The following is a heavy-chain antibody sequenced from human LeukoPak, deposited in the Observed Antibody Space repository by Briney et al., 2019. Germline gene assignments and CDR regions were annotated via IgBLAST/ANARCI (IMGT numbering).Heavy chain of an antibody. V-gene: IGHV3-30*04. Sequence: GKSVTLSRSVSGFSLLQYVLHWLRQAPAKGLEGVAALSQDGTMQYYPDSVKGRFTISRDTSNDTLYLQMSTLRADDTALYFCARLVRGLGRPKRLHWGEGTLVPVSS. D-gene: IGHD3-22*01. CDR3: ARLVRGLGRPKRLH. CDR1: GFSLLQYV. CDR2: LSQDGTMQ. J-gene: IGHJ4*01.